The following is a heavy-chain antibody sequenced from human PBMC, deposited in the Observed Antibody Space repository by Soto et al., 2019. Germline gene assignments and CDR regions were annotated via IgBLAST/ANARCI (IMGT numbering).Heavy chain of an antibody. CDR2: IIPIFGTA. CDR3: ATELGVVVVAKRDYYYYYGMDV. J-gene: IGHJ6*02. CDR1: GGTFSSYA. Sequence: QVQLVQSGAEVKKPGSSVKVSCKASGGTFSSYAISWVRQAPGQGLEWMGGIIPIFGTANYAQKFQGRVTITADESTSTAYMELSSLRSEDTAVYYCATELGVVVVAKRDYYYYYGMDVWAQGTTVTVSS. V-gene: IGHV1-69*12. D-gene: IGHD2-15*01.